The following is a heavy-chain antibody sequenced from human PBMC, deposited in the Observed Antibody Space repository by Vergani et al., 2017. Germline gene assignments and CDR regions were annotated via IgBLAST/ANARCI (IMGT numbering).Heavy chain of an antibody. J-gene: IGHJ4*02. CDR1: GYTFTGYH. Sequence: QVQLVQSGAEVKKPGASVKVSCKASGYTFTGYHLHWVRPAPGKGLEWMGWINPNSGGTNYAQKFQGWVTMTRDTSISTAYMELSRLRSDDTAVYYCARGRFGAWYFDYWGQGTLVTVSS. CDR3: ARGRFGAWYFDY. CDR2: INPNSGGT. V-gene: IGHV1-2*04. D-gene: IGHD3-10*01.